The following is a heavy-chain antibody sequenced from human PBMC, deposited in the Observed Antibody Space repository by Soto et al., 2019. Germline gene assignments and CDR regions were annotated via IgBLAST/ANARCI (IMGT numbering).Heavy chain of an antibody. CDR3: ARGGSGYPYYFDY. J-gene: IGHJ4*02. V-gene: IGHV4-30-4*01. CDR2: IYYSGST. Sequence: SETLSLTCTVSGGSISSGDYYWSWIRQPPGKGLEWIGYIYYSGSTYYNPSLKSRVTISVDTSKNQFSLKLSSVTAAETAVYYCARGGSGYPYYFDYWGQGTLVTVSS. CDR1: GGSISSGDYY. D-gene: IGHD3-22*01.